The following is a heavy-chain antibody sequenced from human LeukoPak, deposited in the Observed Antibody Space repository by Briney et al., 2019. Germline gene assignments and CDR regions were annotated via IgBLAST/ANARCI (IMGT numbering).Heavy chain of an antibody. CDR2: INPNSGGT. CDR1: GYTFTGYY. J-gene: IGHJ6*02. Sequence: ASVKVSCEASGYTFTGYYMHWVRQAPGQGLEWMGWINPNSGGTNYAQKFQGWVTMTRDTSISTAYMELSRLRSDDTAVYYCARWAGGYYDILTAFDYYYGMDVWGQGTTVTVSS. CDR3: ARWAGGYYDILTAFDYYYGMDV. V-gene: IGHV1-2*04. D-gene: IGHD3-9*01.